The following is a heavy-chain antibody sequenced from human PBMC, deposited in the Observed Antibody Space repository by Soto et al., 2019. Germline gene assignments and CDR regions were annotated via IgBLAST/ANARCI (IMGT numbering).Heavy chain of an antibody. J-gene: IGHJ4*02. CDR3: ASLEGLATISYYFDY. Sequence: PSETLSLTCTVSGGSVSSSSYYWGWVRQPPGKGLEWIGSVYYSGSTYYNPSLESRVTISVDKSKNQFSLKLMSLSAADTAVYYCASLEGLATISYYFDYWGQGALVTVSS. D-gene: IGHD3-9*01. CDR2: VYYSGST. CDR1: GGSVSSSSYY. V-gene: IGHV4-39*01.